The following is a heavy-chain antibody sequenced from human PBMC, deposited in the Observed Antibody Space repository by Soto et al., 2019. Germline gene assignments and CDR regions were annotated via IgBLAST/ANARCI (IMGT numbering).Heavy chain of an antibody. CDR1: GSSINPFY. Sequence: SETLSLTCIVSGSSINPFYWTWIRQPPGRGLEWIGNVFYSGSTNYNPSLNSRVTMLVDRSRNQVSLRLTSVTAADTAVYFCSRVGGYYGDYQNFDYWGQGIRVTVSS. CDR3: SRVGGYYGDYQNFDY. V-gene: IGHV4-59*01. J-gene: IGHJ4*02. D-gene: IGHD4-17*01. CDR2: VFYSGST.